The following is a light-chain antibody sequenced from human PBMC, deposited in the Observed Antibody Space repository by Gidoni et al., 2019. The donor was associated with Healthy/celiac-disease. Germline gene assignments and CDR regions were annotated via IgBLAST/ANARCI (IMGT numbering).Light chain of an antibody. V-gene: IGKV3-20*01. J-gene: IGKJ4*01. CDR3: QQYGSSPRLT. CDR2: GAS. CDR1: QSVSSSY. Sequence: EIVLTQSPGTLSLSPGERATLSCRASQSVSSSYLAWYQQKPGQAPRLLIYGASSRATCIPDRFSGSGSGTDFTLTISRLEPEDFAVYYCQQYGSSPRLTFGGGTKVEIK.